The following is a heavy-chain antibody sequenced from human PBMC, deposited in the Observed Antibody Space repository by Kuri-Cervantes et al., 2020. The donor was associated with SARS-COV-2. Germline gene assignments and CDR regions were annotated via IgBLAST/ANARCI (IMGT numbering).Heavy chain of an antibody. V-gene: IGHV3-30*03. CDR3: ASSSPATVTYPFDY. Sequence: GESLKISCAASGFAFNDYWMAWVRQAPGKGLAWVAVISNNGNNKYYADSVKGRFTISRDNSKNTLYLQMNSLRAENTAVYYCASSSPATVTYPFDYWGQGTLVTVSS. CDR2: ISNNGNNK. J-gene: IGHJ4*02. D-gene: IGHD4-17*01. CDR1: GFAFNDYW.